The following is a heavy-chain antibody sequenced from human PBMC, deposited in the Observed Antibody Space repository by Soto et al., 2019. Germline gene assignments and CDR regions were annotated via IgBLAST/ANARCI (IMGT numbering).Heavy chain of an antibody. CDR1: GFTFSSYS. J-gene: IGHJ5*02. Sequence: GGSLRLSCAASGFTFSSYSMNWVRQAPGKGLEWVSYISSSSTIYYADSVKGRFTISRDNAKNSLYLQMNSLRAEDTAVYYCARGRQQLDDNWFDPWGQGTLVTVSS. V-gene: IGHV3-48*01. D-gene: IGHD6-13*01. CDR3: ARGRQQLDDNWFDP. CDR2: ISSSSTI.